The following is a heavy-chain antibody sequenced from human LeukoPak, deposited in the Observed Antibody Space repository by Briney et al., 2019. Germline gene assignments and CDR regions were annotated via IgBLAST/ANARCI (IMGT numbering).Heavy chain of an antibody. CDR1: GGSISSGSYY. J-gene: IGHJ4*02. V-gene: IGHV4-61*02. Sequence: PSETLSLTCTVSGGSISSGSYYWCWIRQPAGKGLEWIGRIYTSGSTNYNPSLKSRVTISVDTSKNQFSLKLSSVTAADTAVYYCASSPYYYDSSGYYYGYYFDYWGQGTLVTVSS. CDR2: IYTSGST. CDR3: ASSPYYYDSSGYYYGYYFDY. D-gene: IGHD3-22*01.